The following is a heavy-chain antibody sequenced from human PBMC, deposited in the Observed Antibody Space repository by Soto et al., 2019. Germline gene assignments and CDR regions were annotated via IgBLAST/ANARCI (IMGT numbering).Heavy chain of an antibody. J-gene: IGHJ4*02. CDR2: FDPEDGET. CDR1: GFTLSELS. CDR3: ARDASSYYYDSAPLDY. D-gene: IGHD3-22*01. Sequence: ASVKVPCKVSGFTLSELSIHWVRQAPGKGLEWMGGFDPEDGETIYAQKFQGRVTMTEDTSTDTAYMVLSSLRSEDTAVYYCARDASSYYYDSAPLDYWGQGTLVTVSS. V-gene: IGHV1-24*01.